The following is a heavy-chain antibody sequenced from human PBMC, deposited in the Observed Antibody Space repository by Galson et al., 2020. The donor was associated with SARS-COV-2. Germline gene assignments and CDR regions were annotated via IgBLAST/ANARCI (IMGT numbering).Heavy chain of an antibody. D-gene: IGHD6-19*01. Sequence: GESLKISCKGSGYSFTNYWIGWVRQVPGKGLEWMGIIYPDDSYTIYSPSFQGQVTISADKSISTAFLQWSSLKASDTAIYYCARHGASSGWYEGIDYWGQGTLVTVSS. CDR2: IYPDDSYT. V-gene: IGHV5-51*01. J-gene: IGHJ4*02. CDR1: GYSFTNYW. CDR3: ARHGASSGWYEGIDY.